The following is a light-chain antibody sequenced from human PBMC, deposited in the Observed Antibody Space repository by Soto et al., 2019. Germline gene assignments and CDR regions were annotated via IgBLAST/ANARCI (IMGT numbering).Light chain of an antibody. CDR2: EGS. Sequence: QSALTQPASVSGSPGQSITISCTGTSTDVGSYDLVSWYQEHPGTAPKLMIYEGSKRPSGVSNRFSGSKSGNTASLTVSGLQAEDEADYYCCSYAGSGTYVFGTGTKLTVL. CDR3: CSYAGSGTYV. CDR1: STDVGSYDL. J-gene: IGLJ1*01. V-gene: IGLV2-23*01.